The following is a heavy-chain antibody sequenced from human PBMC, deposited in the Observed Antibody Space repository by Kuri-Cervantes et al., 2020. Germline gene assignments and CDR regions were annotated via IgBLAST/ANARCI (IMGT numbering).Heavy chain of an antibody. CDR3: ARVFSYYYDSSGYYSD. Sequence: GSLRLSCAVYGGSFSGYYWSWIRQPPGKGLEWIGEINHSGSTNYNPSLKSRVTISVDTSKNQFSLKLSSVTAADTAVYYCARVFSYYYDSSGYYSDWGQGTLVTVSS. V-gene: IGHV4-34*01. CDR2: INHSGST. D-gene: IGHD3-22*01. CDR1: GGSFSGYY. J-gene: IGHJ4*01.